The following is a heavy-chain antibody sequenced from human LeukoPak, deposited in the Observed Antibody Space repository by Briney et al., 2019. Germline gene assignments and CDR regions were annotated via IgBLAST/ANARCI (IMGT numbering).Heavy chain of an antibody. CDR1: GYTFTSYD. CDR2: MNPNSGNT. D-gene: IGHD6-13*01. Sequence: ASVKVSCKASGYTFTSYDINWVRQATGQGLEWMGWMNPNSGNTGYAQKFQGRVTMTRNTSISTAYMELSSLRSEDTAVYYCARDRVTAALHWDYWGQGTLVTVSS. V-gene: IGHV1-8*01. J-gene: IGHJ4*02. CDR3: ARDRVTAALHWDY.